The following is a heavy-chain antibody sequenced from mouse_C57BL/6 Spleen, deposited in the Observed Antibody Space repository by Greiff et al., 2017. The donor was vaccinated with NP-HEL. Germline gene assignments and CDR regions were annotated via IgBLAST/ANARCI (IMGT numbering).Heavy chain of an antibody. CDR3: ARRRYYYGSSYGYFDV. Sequence: VQLQQSGAELVRPGTSVKVSCKASGYAFTNYLIEWVKQRPGQGLEWIGVINPGSGGTNYNEKFKGKATLTADKSSSTAYMQLSSLTSEDSAVYFCARRRYYYGSSYGYFDVWGTGTTVTVSS. CDR2: INPGSGGT. D-gene: IGHD1-1*01. CDR1: GYAFTNYL. V-gene: IGHV1-54*01. J-gene: IGHJ1*03.